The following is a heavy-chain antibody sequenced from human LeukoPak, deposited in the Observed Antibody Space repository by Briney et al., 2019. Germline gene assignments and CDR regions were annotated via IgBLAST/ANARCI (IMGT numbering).Heavy chain of an antibody. Sequence: GGSLRLSRAASGFILTSYGMNWVRQAPGKGLEWVSGVTGGGGSTYYADSVKGRFTVSSDNSKNILYLEMNSLRSEDTATYYCAKDATLAVAGSYFNYWGQGALVTVSS. CDR3: AKDATLAVAGSYFNY. V-gene: IGHV3-23*01. CDR1: GFILTSYG. D-gene: IGHD6-19*01. CDR2: VTGGGGST. J-gene: IGHJ4*02.